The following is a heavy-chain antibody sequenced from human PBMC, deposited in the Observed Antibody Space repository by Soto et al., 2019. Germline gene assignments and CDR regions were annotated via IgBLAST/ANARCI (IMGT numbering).Heavy chain of an antibody. J-gene: IGHJ4*02. CDR3: ARGDVDTAMVLGY. V-gene: IGHV3-33*01. CDR2: IWYDGSNK. Sequence: PGGSLRVSCAASVFTFSIYGMHWVGQAPGKGLEWVAVIWYDGSNKYYADSVKGRFTISRDNSKNTLYLQMNSLRAEDTAVYYCARGDVDTAMVLGYWGQGTLVTVSS. D-gene: IGHD5-18*01. CDR1: VFTFSIYG.